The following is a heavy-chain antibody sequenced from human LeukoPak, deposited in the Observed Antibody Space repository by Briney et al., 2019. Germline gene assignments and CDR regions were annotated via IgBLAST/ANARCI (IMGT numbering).Heavy chain of an antibody. V-gene: IGHV3-66*01. J-gene: IGHJ6*03. Sequence: GGSLRLSCGASGFSVRSNHMSWVRQAPGKGPEWVSVIYSDGTTFHAGSVKGRFTISRDTSKNTLYLQMNSLTAGDTAVYYCGKGYMDVWGKGTTVTISS. CDR2: IYSDGTT. CDR3: GKGYMDV. CDR1: GFSVRSNH.